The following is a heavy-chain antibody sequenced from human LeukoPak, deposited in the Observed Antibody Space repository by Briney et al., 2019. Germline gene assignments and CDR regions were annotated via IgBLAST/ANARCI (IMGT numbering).Heavy chain of an antibody. D-gene: IGHD6-19*01. J-gene: IGHJ1*01. CDR2: IYTSGST. CDR1: GGSISSGIYY. CDR3: ATNGWYCLDH. Sequence: SETLSLTCTVSGGSISSGIYYWSWIRQSAGKGLEWIGHIYTSGSTNFNPSLKSRVTISIDTSKNQFSLKLSSVTAADTAVYYCATNGWYCLDHWGQGALVTVSS. V-gene: IGHV4-61*09.